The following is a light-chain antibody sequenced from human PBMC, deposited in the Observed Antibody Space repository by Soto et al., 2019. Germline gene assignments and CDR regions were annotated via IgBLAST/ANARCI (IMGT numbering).Light chain of an antibody. J-gene: IGKJ1*01. Sequence: EIVRTQSPVTLSVSPGERATVSCRASQSVSSDLAWYHQKPGQAPRLLIYGASTRATGIPARFSGSGSGTEFTLTINSLQSEDFGVYYCQQYRSWPRTFGQGTKVDIK. CDR3: QQYRSWPRT. CDR1: QSVSSD. CDR2: GAS. V-gene: IGKV3-15*01.